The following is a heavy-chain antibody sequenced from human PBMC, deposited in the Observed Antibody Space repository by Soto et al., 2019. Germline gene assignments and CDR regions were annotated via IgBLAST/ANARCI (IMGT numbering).Heavy chain of an antibody. V-gene: IGHV4-30-4*01. CDR1: GGSISSGDYY. D-gene: IGHD3-16*01. CDR3: SRRLRFRPFHY. Sequence: SETLSLTCTVSGGSISSGDYYWSWIRQPPGKGLEWIGYIYYSGSTYYNPSLKSRVTISVDTSKNRFSLKLSSVTAADTAVFFFSRRLRFRPFHYSIQGPLVTVSS. J-gene: IGHJ4*02. CDR2: IYYSGST.